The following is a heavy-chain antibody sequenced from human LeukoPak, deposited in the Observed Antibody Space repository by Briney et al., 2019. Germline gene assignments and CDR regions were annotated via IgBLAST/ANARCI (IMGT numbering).Heavy chain of an antibody. CDR1: GFTFSSYW. J-gene: IGHJ5*02. CDR2: IKQDGSEK. Sequence: GGSLRLSCAASGFTFSSYWMSWVRQAPGKGLEWVANIKQDGSEKYYVDSVKGRFTISRDNAENSLYLQMNSLRAEDTAVYYCARDRYSSSPNWFDPWGQGTLVTVSS. CDR3: ARDRYSSSPNWFDP. V-gene: IGHV3-7*05. D-gene: IGHD6-13*01.